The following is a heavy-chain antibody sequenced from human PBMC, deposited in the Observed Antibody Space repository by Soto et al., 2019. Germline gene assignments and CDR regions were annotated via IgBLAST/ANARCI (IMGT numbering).Heavy chain of an antibody. J-gene: IGHJ4*02. Sequence: SETLSLTCTVSGGSVSSGSHYWTWIRQPPGKGLEWIGYVYYTGSTKYNPSLKSRVTISMDTSNNHFSLKLTSVTAADTAVYYCARELSCSAGSCYNYFDFWGQGTQVTVSS. D-gene: IGHD2-15*01. CDR3: ARELSCSAGSCYNYFDF. V-gene: IGHV4-61*03. CDR1: GGSVSSGSHY. CDR2: VYYTGST.